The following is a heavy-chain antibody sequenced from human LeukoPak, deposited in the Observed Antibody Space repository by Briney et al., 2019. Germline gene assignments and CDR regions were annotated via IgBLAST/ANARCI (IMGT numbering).Heavy chain of an antibody. Sequence: SVQVSCKASGGTFSSYAISWVRQAPGQGLEWMGGIIPIFGTANYAQKFQGRVTITADESTSTAYMELSSLRSEDTAVYYCARGGSHYYYGMDVWGQGTTVTVSS. V-gene: IGHV1-69*13. CDR1: GGTFSSYA. J-gene: IGHJ6*02. D-gene: IGHD1-14*01. CDR3: ARGGSHYYYGMDV. CDR2: IIPIFGTA.